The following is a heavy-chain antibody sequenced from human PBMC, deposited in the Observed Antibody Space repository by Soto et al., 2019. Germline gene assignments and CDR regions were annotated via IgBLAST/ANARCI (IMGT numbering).Heavy chain of an antibody. Sequence: QVQLQESGPGLVKPSQTLSLTCTVSAGSISSGDYYWSWSRQHPGKGLEWIGYIYYSGSTYYNPSLKSRVTISVDTSKNQFSLKLSSVTAADTAVYYCARDPWGYGGFDYWGQGTLVTVSS. D-gene: IGHD4-17*01. V-gene: IGHV4-31*03. CDR2: IYYSGST. J-gene: IGHJ4*02. CDR1: AGSISSGDYY. CDR3: ARDPWGYGGFDY.